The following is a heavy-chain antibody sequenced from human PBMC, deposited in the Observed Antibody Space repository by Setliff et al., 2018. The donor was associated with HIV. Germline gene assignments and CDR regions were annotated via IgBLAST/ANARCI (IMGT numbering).Heavy chain of an antibody. CDR1: GGSISSGGYY. D-gene: IGHD3-10*01. CDR2: IYSSGST. Sequence: SETLSLTCTVSGGSISSGGYYWGWIRQPPGKGREWIGSIYSSGSTYYNPSLKSRVTISVDTSKNQFSLKLKPVTAADTAVYYCATSAESGFGIHWGVFNIWGQGTRVTVSS. CDR3: ATSAESGFGIHWGVFNI. V-gene: IGHV4-39*01. J-gene: IGHJ3*02.